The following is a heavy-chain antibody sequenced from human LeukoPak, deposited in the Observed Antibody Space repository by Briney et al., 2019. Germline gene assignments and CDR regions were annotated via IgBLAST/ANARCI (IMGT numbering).Heavy chain of an antibody. J-gene: IGHJ4*02. D-gene: IGHD6-19*01. CDR2: ISYAGNNE. CDR1: GFTFSSYT. CDR3: ARDSWFTSGWYPYFDY. Sequence: GGSLRLSCAASGFTFSSYTMHWVRQAPGKGLEWVALISYAGNNEYYADSVKGRFTISRDNSQNTLYLQMNSLRAEDTAMYYCARDSWFTSGWYPYFDYWGQGTLVTVSS. V-gene: IGHV3-30-3*01.